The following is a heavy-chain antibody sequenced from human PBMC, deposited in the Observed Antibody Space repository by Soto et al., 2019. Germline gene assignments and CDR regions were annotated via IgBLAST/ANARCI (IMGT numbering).Heavy chain of an antibody. Sequence: EVQLVESGGGLVQPGGSLTLSCAASGFTFSSNCMHWVRQAPGKGLVWVSRINSDESRTNYADSVKGRFTISRDNAKNKLYLQMNSLSAEDTALYYCARGPTGWYGYDYWGQGTLVTVSS. D-gene: IGHD6-19*01. V-gene: IGHV3-74*01. CDR1: GFTFSSNC. CDR2: INSDESRT. J-gene: IGHJ4*02. CDR3: ARGPTGWYGYDY.